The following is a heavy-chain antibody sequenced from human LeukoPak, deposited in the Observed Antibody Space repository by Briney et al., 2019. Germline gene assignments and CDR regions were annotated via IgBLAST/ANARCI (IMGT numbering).Heavy chain of an antibody. V-gene: IGHV4-31*03. CDR3: AKVDAIWEGFDY. J-gene: IGHJ4*02. CDR1: GGSISSGGYY. Sequence: SETLSLTCTVSGGSISSGGYYWSWIRQHPGKGLEWIGYIYYSGSTYYNPSLKSRVTISVDTSKNQFSLKLSSVTAADTAVYYCAKVDAIWEGFDYRGQGTLVTVSS. CDR2: IYYSGST. D-gene: IGHD2-21*01.